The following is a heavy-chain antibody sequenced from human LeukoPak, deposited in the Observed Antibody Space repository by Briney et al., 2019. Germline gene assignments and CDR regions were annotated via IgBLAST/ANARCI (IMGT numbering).Heavy chain of an antibody. Sequence: ASETLSLTCAVYGGSFSGYYWSWIRQPPGKGLEWIGEINHSGSTNYNPSLKSRVTISVDTSKNQFSLKLSFVTAADTTVYYCARGVAGIPRTYNWFDPWGQGTLVTVSS. CDR1: GGSFSGYY. J-gene: IGHJ5*02. CDR2: INHSGST. D-gene: IGHD6-19*01. CDR3: ARGVAGIPRTYNWFDP. V-gene: IGHV4-34*01.